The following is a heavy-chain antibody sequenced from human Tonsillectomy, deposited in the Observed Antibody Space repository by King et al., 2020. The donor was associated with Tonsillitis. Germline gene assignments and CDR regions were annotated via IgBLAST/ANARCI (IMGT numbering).Heavy chain of an antibody. V-gene: IGHV4-59*08. D-gene: IGHD1-1*01. CDR2: IYYSGST. Sequence: VQLQESGPGLVKPSETLSLTCTVSGGSISSYYWSWIRQPPGKGLEWIGYIYYSGSTNYNPSLKSRVTISVDTSKNQFFLKLSSVTAADTAVYYCSRRGVVPTTPLFDSWGQGTLVTVSS. J-gene: IGHJ4*02. CDR1: GGSISSYY. CDR3: SRRGVVPTTPLFDS.